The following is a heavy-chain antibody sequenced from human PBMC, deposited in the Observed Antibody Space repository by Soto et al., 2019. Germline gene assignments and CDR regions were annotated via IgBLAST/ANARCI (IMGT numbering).Heavy chain of an antibody. CDR2: INHSGST. CDR1: GGSFSGYY. V-gene: IGHV4-34*01. Sequence: PSETLSLTCAVYGGSFSGYYWSWIRQPPGKVLEWIGEINHSGSTNYNPSLKSRVTISVDTSKNQFSLKLSSATAADTAVYYCARVAGVVAATTYYFDYWGQGTLVTVSS. CDR3: ARVAGVVAATTYYFDY. D-gene: IGHD2-15*01. J-gene: IGHJ4*02.